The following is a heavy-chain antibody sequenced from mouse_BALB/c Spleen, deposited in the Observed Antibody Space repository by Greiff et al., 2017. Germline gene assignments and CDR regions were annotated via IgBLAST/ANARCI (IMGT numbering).Heavy chain of an antibody. CDR1: GFTFSSYA. D-gene: IGHD1-1*01. CDR3: ARGNYGSSPSYWYFDV. CDR2: LSSGGST. J-gene: IGHJ1*01. V-gene: IGHV5-6-5*01. Sequence: EVKVVESGGGLVRPGGSLKLSCAASGFTFSSYAMSWVRQTPDKRLEWVASLSSGGSTYYPDSVKGRFTISRDNARNILYLQMSSLRSEDTAMYYCARGNYGSSPSYWYFDVWGAGTTVTVSS.